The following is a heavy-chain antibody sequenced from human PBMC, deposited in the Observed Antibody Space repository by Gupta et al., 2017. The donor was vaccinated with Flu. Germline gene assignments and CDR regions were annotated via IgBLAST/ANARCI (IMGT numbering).Heavy chain of an antibody. D-gene: IGHD3-10*01. CDR3: VKDSSSDYYGSGRFYYFDD. J-gene: IGHJ4*02. CDR1: GFTFNTYA. CDR2: ISSNGGST. Sequence: EVQLVESGGDLVQPGGSLRLSCSASGFTFNTYAMHWVRQAPGKGLEYVSAISSNGGSTYYADSVKGRFTISRDNSKNTLYLQMRSLRSEDTAMYHCVKDSSSDYYGSGRFYYFDDWGQGTLVTVSS. V-gene: IGHV3-64D*06.